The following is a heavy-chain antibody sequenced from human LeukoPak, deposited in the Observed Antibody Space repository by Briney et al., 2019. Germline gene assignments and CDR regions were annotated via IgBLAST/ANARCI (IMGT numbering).Heavy chain of an antibody. CDR1: GFSISSYY. CDR2: IYYSGST. V-gene: IGHV4-59*01. J-gene: IGHJ6*03. CDR3: ARDRFLEGVYTGGVGYYYYYMDV. D-gene: IGHD3-3*01. Sequence: SETLSLTCTVSGFSISSYYLSWIRQAPGKGLEWIGYIYYSGSTNYNPTLNSRITISVDTSKNQFSLKLSSDTAAETAVYYSARDRFLEGVYTGGVGYYYYYMDVWGKGTTVTVSS.